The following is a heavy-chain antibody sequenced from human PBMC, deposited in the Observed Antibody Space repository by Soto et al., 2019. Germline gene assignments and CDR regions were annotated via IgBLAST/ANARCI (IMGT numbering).Heavy chain of an antibody. Sequence: ASVKVSCKASGYRFIDYYIHWLRQAPGQGLEWMGWISPRSGGTNYAQKFLGRVTITSDTSTNTAYMELTSLRSDDTAVYYCTKKGGGPFPFDPWGQGTRVTVSS. CDR1: GYRFIDYY. V-gene: IGHV1-2*02. J-gene: IGHJ5*02. CDR3: TKKGGGPFPFDP. D-gene: IGHD3-10*01. CDR2: ISPRSGGT.